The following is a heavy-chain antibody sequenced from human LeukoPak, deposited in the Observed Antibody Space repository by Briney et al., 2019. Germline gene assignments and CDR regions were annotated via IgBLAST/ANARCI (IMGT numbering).Heavy chain of an antibody. Sequence: PGWSLRLSCAASGFTVSNNYMSWVRRAAGKGLEWVSLIYSGGGSHYTDSAKGRFTISRDNSKNTLYLQTNSLRAEDTAVYYCARNSGELGAWGQGTLVTVSS. CDR2: IYSGGGS. J-gene: IGHJ5*02. CDR3: ARNSGELGA. CDR1: GFTVSNNY. D-gene: IGHD2-21*01. V-gene: IGHV3-53*01.